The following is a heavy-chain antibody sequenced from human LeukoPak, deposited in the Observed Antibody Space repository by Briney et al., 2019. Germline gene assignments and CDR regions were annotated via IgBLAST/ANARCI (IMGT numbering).Heavy chain of an antibody. J-gene: IGHJ5*02. CDR2: INHSGST. CDR3: ARPDYYDSSGYYYVWFDP. Sequence: SETLSLTCAVYGGSFSGYYWSWIRQPPGKGLEWIGEINHSGSTNYNPSLKSRVTISVDTSKNQFSLKLSSVTAADTAVYYCARPDYYDSSGYYYVWFDPWGQGTLVTVSS. V-gene: IGHV4-34*01. D-gene: IGHD3-22*01. CDR1: GGSFSGYY.